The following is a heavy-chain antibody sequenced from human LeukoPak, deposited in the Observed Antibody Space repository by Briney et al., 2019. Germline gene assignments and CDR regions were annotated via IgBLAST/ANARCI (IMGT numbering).Heavy chain of an antibody. D-gene: IGHD5-12*01. Sequence: PGGSLRVSCAASGFTLSSYSMNWVRQAPGKGLEWVSYISRSSSTIYYADSVKGRFTISRDNAKNSLYLQMNSLRAEDTAVYYCARDARGYSGYLDYWGQGTLVTVSS. CDR2: ISRSSSTI. CDR1: GFTLSSYS. J-gene: IGHJ4*02. CDR3: ARDARGYSGYLDY. V-gene: IGHV3-48*01.